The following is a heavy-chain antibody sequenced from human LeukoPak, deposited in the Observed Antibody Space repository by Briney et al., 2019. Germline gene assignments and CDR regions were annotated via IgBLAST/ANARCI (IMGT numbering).Heavy chain of an antibody. CDR1: GFSLRTFT. Sequence: AESLTLSCAASGFSLRTFTLHWVRQAPGKGLEWVSSIGSTTTDMSYTGSVKGRFSISRDNAKNSLSLQMNSLRVEDTAVYYCTRGRLFDCWGEGTLVSVSS. CDR3: TRGRLFDC. V-gene: IGHV3-21*01. J-gene: IGHJ4*02. CDR2: IGSTTTDM. D-gene: IGHD6-6*01.